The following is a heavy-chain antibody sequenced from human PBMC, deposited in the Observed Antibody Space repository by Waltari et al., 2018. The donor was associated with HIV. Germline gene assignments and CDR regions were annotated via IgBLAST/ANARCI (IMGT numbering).Heavy chain of an antibody. J-gene: IGHJ6*02. CDR3: AKDLVTRAFFYFYGMHV. CDR1: GFNFSTFG. CDR2: ISYDGHNK. D-gene: IGHD3-10*01. V-gene: IGHV3-30*18. Sequence: QVQLEESGGGVVQSGRSLRLTCVASGFNFSTFGMHWVRQAPGKGLGWVAVISYDGHNKQHADSVKGRFTISRDNSNSTLFLQMSSLRPDDTAVYFCAKDLVTRAFFYFYGMHVWGQGTTVTVSS.